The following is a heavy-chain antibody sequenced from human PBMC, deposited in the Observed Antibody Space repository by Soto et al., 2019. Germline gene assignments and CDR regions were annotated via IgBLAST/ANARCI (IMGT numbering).Heavy chain of an antibody. CDR2: ISYSGNP. D-gene: IGHD3-22*01. CDR3: ARDRAHLHESSGRLDV. J-gene: IGHJ4*02. Sequence: PPEPLSLTSPGSGGSLNHAEYFWTWIRESPGTGLQWIGYISYSGNPFFNHSLKTRLTMSVATSKNQFTVRLRPLTAADTAVYYCARDRAHLHESSGRLDVWGQGMLVTVSS. V-gene: IGHV4-30-4*01. CDR1: GGSLNHAEYF.